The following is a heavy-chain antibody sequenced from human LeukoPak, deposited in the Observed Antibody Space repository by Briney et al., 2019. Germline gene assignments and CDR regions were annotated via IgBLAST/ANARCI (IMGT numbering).Heavy chain of an antibody. CDR2: IEGETDGGTT. CDR1: GFTFSKAW. V-gene: IGHV3-15*04. Sequence: GESLRLSCAASGFTFSKAWMSWVRQAPGKGLEWVGRIEGETDGGTTHYAAPVKCRFIISRDDSNNTLYLQMNSLKTEDTAVYYCTTTTVTAWLNALDIWGQGTMVTVSS. CDR3: TTTTVTAWLNALDI. J-gene: IGHJ3*02. D-gene: IGHD2-21*02.